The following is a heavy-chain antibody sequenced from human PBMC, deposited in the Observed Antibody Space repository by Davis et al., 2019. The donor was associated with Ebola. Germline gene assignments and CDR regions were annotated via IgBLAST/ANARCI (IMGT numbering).Heavy chain of an antibody. CDR2: INPNSGGT. Sequence: ASVKVSCKASGYTFTGYYMHWVRQAPGQGLEWMGWINPNSGGTNYAQKFQGRVTITADESTSTAYMELSSLRSDDTAVYYCARVAKYDSLGYWGQGTLVTVSS. CDR1: GYTFTGYY. D-gene: IGHD3-3*01. CDR3: ARVAKYDSLGY. J-gene: IGHJ4*02. V-gene: IGHV1-2*02.